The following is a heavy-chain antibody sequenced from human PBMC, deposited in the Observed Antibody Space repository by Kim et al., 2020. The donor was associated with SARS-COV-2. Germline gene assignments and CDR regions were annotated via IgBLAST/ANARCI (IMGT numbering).Heavy chain of an antibody. J-gene: IGHJ6*02. CDR2: ISPIFGSA. V-gene: IGHV1-69*13. CDR1: GGTFSSYA. CDR3: ATLGGSSGWPPLNYGMDV. Sequence: SVKVSCKASGGTFSSYAINWVRHAPGQGLEWMGGISPIFGSANYAQNLQGRVTITADESTSTAYMELSRLRSEDTAVFYCATLGGSSGWPPLNYGMDVLGQGTTVTVSS. D-gene: IGHD6-19*01.